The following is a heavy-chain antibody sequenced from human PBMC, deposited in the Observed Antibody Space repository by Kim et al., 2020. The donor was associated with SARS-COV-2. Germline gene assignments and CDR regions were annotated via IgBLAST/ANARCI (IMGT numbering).Heavy chain of an antibody. CDR1: GFTFSSYA. Sequence: GGSLRLSCAASGFTFSSYAMHWVRQAPGKGLEWVAVISYDGSNKYYADSVKGRFTISRDNSKNTLYLQMNSLRAEDTAVYYCARDRYDFWSGYYRGYYFDYWGQGTLVTVSS. CDR3: ARDRYDFWSGYYRGYYFDY. D-gene: IGHD3-3*01. CDR2: ISYDGSNK. V-gene: IGHV3-30-3*01. J-gene: IGHJ4*02.